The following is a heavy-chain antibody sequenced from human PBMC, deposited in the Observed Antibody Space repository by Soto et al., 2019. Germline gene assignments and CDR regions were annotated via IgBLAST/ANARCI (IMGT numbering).Heavy chain of an antibody. J-gene: IGHJ6*02. CDR3: AKGHSDYQGDYNYYGMDV. V-gene: IGHV3-23*01. CDR2: STGAGGST. D-gene: IGHD4-4*01. Sequence: GSLRLSCAASGFPFSSYAISWVRQAPGKGLEWVAASTGAGGSTYKVDSEKGRFTISRDNSKKTVYLQLDGLRAEDTAIYYCAKGHSDYQGDYNYYGMDVWGQGTTVTVSS. CDR1: GFPFSSYA.